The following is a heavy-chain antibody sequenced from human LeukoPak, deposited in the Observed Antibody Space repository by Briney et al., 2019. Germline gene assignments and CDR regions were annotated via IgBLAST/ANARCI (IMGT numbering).Heavy chain of an antibody. V-gene: IGHV4-59*01. Sequence: SETLFLIWTVSGWSLSSYYWGWVPQPPGEGPGGGGDIYFSGSTNYNPSLKSRVTISVDTSKNQFSLKLSSVTAADTAVYYCARAPPYDILTGYYEYYFDYWGQGTLVTVSS. CDR3: ARAPPYDILTGYYEYYFDY. CDR2: IYFSGST. D-gene: IGHD3-9*01. CDR1: GWSLSSYY. J-gene: IGHJ4*02.